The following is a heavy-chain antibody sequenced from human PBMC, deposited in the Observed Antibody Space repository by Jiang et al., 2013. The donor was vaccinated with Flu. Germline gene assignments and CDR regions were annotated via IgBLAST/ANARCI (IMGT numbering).Heavy chain of an antibody. Sequence: QLLESGGGLVQPGGSLRLSCAASGFTFSSYDMHWVRQATGKGLEWVSAIGTAGDTYYPGSVKGRFTISRENAKNSLYLQMNNLRAGDTAVYYCARVYGATYWYFDLWGRGTLVTVSS. CDR3: ARVYGATYWYFDL. D-gene: IGHD4-17*01. CDR1: GFTFSSYD. J-gene: IGHJ2*01. CDR2: IGTAGDT. V-gene: IGHV3-13*01.